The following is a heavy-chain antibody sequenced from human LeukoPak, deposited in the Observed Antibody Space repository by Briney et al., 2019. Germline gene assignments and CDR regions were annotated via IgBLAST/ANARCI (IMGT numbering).Heavy chain of an antibody. Sequence: SETLSLTCTVSGGSIRSSSYYWGWIRQPPGKGLEWIGSLYYSGNTYYNPSLKSRVTISVDTSKSQFSLRLSSVTAADTAVYYCASHHYGMDVWGQGTTVTVSS. CDR3: ASHHYGMDV. J-gene: IGHJ6*02. CDR1: GGSIRSSSYY. V-gene: IGHV4-39*01. CDR2: LYYSGNT.